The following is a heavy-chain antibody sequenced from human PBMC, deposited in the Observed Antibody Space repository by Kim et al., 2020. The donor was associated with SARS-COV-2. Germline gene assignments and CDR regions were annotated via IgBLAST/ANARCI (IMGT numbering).Heavy chain of an antibody. CDR2: TYYRSKWYN. CDR1: GDSVSSNSAA. CDR3: ARGLAAAGYYYYYCMDV. J-gene: IGHJ6*02. Sequence: SQTLSLTCAISGDSVSSNSAAWNWIRQSPSRGLEWLGRTYYRSKWYNDYAVSVKSRITINPDTSKNQFSLQLNSVTPEDTAVYYCARGLAAAGYYYYYCMDVWGQGTTVTVSS. V-gene: IGHV6-1*01. D-gene: IGHD6-13*01.